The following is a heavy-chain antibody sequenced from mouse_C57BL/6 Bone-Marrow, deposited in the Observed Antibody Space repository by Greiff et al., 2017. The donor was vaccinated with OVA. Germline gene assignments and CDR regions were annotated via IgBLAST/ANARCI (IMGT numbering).Heavy chain of an antibody. Sequence: ESGPGLVKPSQSLYLSCSITGFPITSGYYWIWIRKSPGKPLEWMGYITHSGETFYNPSLPSTTTITTETSKNQFFLHLNSVTTEDTAMYYCAGDSGYDAMDYWGQGTSVTVSS. J-gene: IGHJ4*01. CDR1: GFPITSGYY. CDR2: ITHSGET. CDR3: AGDSGYDAMDY. V-gene: IGHV12-3*01.